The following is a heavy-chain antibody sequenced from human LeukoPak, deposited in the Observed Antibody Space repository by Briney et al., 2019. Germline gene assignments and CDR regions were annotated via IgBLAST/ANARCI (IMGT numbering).Heavy chain of an antibody. CDR2: ITWNSGNI. CDR1: GFPFDDYA. J-gene: IGHJ6*04. D-gene: IGHD3-10*02. CDR3: AELGITMIGGV. V-gene: IGHV3-9*01. Sequence: GGSLRLSCAASGFPFDDYAMHWVRQAPGKSLEWVSGITWNSGNIGYADSVKGRFTISRDNAKNCLYLEMNSLRAEDTAVYYCAELGITMIGGVWGKGTTVTISS.